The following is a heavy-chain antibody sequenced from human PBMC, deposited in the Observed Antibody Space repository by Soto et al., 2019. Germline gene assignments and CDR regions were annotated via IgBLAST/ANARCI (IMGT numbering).Heavy chain of an antibody. Sequence: ASVKVSCKASGYTFTSYGISWVRQAPGQGLEWMGWISAYNGNTNYAQKLQGRVTMTTDTSTSTAYMELRSLRSDDTAVYYCARGEVQYQLLDWFDPWGQGTLVTVSS. V-gene: IGHV1-18*01. CDR2: ISAYNGNT. CDR3: ARGEVQYQLLDWFDP. J-gene: IGHJ5*02. D-gene: IGHD2-2*01. CDR1: GYTFTSYG.